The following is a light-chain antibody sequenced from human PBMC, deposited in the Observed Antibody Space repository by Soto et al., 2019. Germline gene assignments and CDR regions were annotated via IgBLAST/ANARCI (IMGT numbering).Light chain of an antibody. Sequence: DIQMTQSPSSLSASVGDRVTITCRASQSISSYLNWYQQKPGKAPKLLIYAASSLQSGVPSRFSGSGSGTYFTLTISSLQPEDFATYYCQQSYSTRRAFGQGTKLEIK. CDR3: QQSYSTRRA. CDR1: QSISSY. CDR2: AAS. V-gene: IGKV1-39*01. J-gene: IGKJ2*01.